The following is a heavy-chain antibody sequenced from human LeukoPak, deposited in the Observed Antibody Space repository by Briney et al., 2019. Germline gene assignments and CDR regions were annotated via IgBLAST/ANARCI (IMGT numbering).Heavy chain of an antibody. Sequence: SETLSLTCTVSGGSISSSYYYWGWIRQPPGKGLEWIGSIYSSGSTYYNPSLKSRVTISVDTSKNQFSLKLTSVTAADTAVYYCARSQNYYGSGDYWSQGTLVTVSS. CDR2: IYSSGST. J-gene: IGHJ4*02. V-gene: IGHV4-39*07. CDR1: GGSISSSYYY. D-gene: IGHD3-10*01. CDR3: ARSQNYYGSGDY.